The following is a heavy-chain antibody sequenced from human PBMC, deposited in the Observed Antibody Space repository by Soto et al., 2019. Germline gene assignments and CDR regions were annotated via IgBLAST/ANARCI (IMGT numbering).Heavy chain of an antibody. CDR2: ISNDGNSK. V-gene: IGHV3-30*03. CDR1: GFTFRNFG. Sequence: QVQLAESGGGVVQPGRSLRLSWAASGFTFRNFGMHWVCQAPGKGLEWVSVISNDGNSKYYADSVKGRFTISRDNSENSLYLHMTTLRGDETAFYYCTSQIATGYCGKGSLVTVSS. CDR3: TSQIATGY. J-gene: IGHJ4*02. D-gene: IGHD6-13*01.